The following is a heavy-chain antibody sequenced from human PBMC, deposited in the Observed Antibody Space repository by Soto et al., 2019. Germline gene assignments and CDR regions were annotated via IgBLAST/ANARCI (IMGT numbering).Heavy chain of an antibody. Sequence: PSETLSLTCSVSGFAISRGYYWSWVRQPPGKGLEWIGSIYPSVSSYHNPSLETRVRLSIDTSKNQFTLNLTSVTAADTALYYCAREKVGTTFFDNWGHGIQVTVSS. J-gene: IGHJ4*01. V-gene: IGHV4-38-2*02. CDR3: AREKVGTTFFDN. CDR2: IYPSVSS. D-gene: IGHD1-1*01. CDR1: GFAISRGYY.